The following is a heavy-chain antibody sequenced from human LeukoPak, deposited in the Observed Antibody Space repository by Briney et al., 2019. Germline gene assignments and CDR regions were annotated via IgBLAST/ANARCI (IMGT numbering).Heavy chain of an antibody. CDR3: ARDLGGSYYYFDY. CDR1: GFTFSTYS. CDR2: ISASSSTI. V-gene: IGHV3-48*01. Sequence: PGGSLRLSCAASGFTFSTYSVNWVRQAPGKGLEWVSYISASSSTIYYADSVKGRFTISRDNAKNSLYLQMNSLRAEDTAVYYCARDLGGSYYYFDYWGQGTLVTVSS. J-gene: IGHJ4*02. D-gene: IGHD1-26*01.